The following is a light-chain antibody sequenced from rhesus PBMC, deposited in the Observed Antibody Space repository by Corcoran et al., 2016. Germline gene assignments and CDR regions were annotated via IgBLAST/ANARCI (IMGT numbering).Light chain of an antibody. CDR2: GGS. CDR1: QSLLHSNGNTY. Sequence: DIVMTQTPLSLPITPGEPASISCRSSQSLLHSNGNTYLHWYLQKPGQSPQLLIYGGSNRPSGVPDRFSGSGSGTDFTLEISKVEAEDIGVYYCVQAIAFPYSFGQGTKVEIK. V-gene: IGKV2-72*01. J-gene: IGKJ2*01. CDR3: VQAIAFPYS.